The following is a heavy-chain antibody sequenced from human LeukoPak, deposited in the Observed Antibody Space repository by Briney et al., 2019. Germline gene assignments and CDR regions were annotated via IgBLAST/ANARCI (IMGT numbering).Heavy chain of an antibody. CDR3: TRRVSATRWFDP. CDR1: GFTFSDNY. D-gene: IGHD2-15*01. J-gene: IGHJ5*02. Sequence: GGSLRLSCAASGFTFSDNYMNWIRQAPGKGLEWVSYISSDTTYTDYADSVKGRFTISRDNAENTLYLQMNSLRVEDTAVYYCTRRVSATRWFDPWGQGTLVTVSS. CDR2: ISSDTTYT. V-gene: IGHV3-11*06.